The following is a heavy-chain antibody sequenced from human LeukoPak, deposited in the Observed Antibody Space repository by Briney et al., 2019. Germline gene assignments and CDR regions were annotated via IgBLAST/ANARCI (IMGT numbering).Heavy chain of an antibody. J-gene: IGHJ4*02. Sequence: PGGSLTLSCKASGFTFSDYYMSWIRQAPGKGLEWVSYISSSGSTIYYADSVKGRFTISRDNAKNSLYLQMNSLRAEDTAVYYCARDGTDNWGLFDFWGQGTLVTVSS. CDR2: ISSSGSTI. D-gene: IGHD1-1*01. CDR1: GFTFSDYY. CDR3: ARDGTDNWGLFDF. V-gene: IGHV3-11*01.